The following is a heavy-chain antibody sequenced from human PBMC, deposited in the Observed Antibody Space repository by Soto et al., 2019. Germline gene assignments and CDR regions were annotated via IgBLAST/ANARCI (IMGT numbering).Heavy chain of an antibody. CDR1: GFTFSSYA. D-gene: IGHD2-21*02. CDR2: ISYDGSNK. CDR3: ARDPVVVTADYFDY. Sequence: GGSLRLSCAASGFTFSSYAMHWVRQAPGKGLEWVAVISYDGSNKYYADSVKGRFTISRDNSKNTLYLQMNSLRAEDTAVYYCARDPVVVTADYFDYWGQGTLVTVSS. V-gene: IGHV3-30-3*01. J-gene: IGHJ4*02.